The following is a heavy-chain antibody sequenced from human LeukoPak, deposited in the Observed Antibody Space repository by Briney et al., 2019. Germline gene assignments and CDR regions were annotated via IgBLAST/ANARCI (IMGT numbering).Heavy chain of an antibody. CDR2: ISGSGGST. J-gene: IGHJ6*02. D-gene: IGHD6-19*01. CDR3: AKDGRVAVAATGYYGMDV. CDR1: GFTFSSYA. Sequence: PEASLRLSCAASGFTFSSYAMSWVRQAPGKGLEWVSAISGSGGSTNYADSVKGRFTISRDNSKNTLYLQMNSLRAEDTAVYYCAKDGRVAVAATGYYGMDVWGQGTTVTVSS. V-gene: IGHV3-23*01.